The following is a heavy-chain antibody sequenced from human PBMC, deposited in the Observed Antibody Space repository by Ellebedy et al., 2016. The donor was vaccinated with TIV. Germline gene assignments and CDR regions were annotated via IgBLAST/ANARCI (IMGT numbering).Heavy chain of an antibody. D-gene: IGHD3-16*02. CDR3: ARGDVWGTYPLHSYGLDV. CDR2: IYSGGTT. J-gene: IGHJ6*02. Sequence: PGGSLRLSCAASGLIVRSNYMSWVRQAPGKGLEWVSVIYSGGTTYYADSVKGRFTISRDNSKNTLYLQMNSLTAEDTAVYYCARGDVWGTYPLHSYGLDVWGQGTTVTVSS. V-gene: IGHV3-53*01. CDR1: GLIVRSNY.